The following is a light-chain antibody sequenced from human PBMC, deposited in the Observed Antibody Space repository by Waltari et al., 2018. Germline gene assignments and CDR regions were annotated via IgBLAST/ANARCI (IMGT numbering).Light chain of an antibody. CDR1: QSVGRS. V-gene: IGKV3-20*01. Sequence: EIVLTQSPGTLSLSPGERATLSCRASQSVGRSLAWYQQKPGQAPRLVIYGASRRATCIPDRCSGGGSGTDFSLTISRLEPEDXXAYHCQHYVSLPVTFGQGTKVEIK. CDR2: GAS. J-gene: IGKJ1*01. CDR3: QHYVSLPVT.